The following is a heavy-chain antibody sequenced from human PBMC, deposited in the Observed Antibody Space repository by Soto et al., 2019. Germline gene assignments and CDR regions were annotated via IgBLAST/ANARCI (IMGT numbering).Heavy chain of an antibody. D-gene: IGHD3-9*01. Sequence: SETLSLTCTVSGGSISSGGYYWSWIRQHPGKGLEWIGYIYYSGSTYYNPSLKSRVTISVDTSKNQFSLKLSSVTAADTAVYYCARVILHYAILTGYLDYWGQGTLVTVSS. CDR3: ARVILHYAILTGYLDY. J-gene: IGHJ4*02. CDR1: GGSISSGGYY. V-gene: IGHV4-31*03. CDR2: IYYSGST.